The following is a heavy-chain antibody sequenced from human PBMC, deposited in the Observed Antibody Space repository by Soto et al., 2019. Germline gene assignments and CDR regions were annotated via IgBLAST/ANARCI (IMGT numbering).Heavy chain of an antibody. D-gene: IGHD3-10*01. CDR3: ARDHHGSGSFGPYYFDD. CDR1: GFTFSSYR. CDR2: ISISSSYI. J-gene: IGHJ4*02. V-gene: IGHV3-21*01. Sequence: KPXRSLSLASAAAGFTFSSYRMNWVRQAPGKGLDWVSCISISSSYIYYADSVKGRFTVSRDNAKNSMYLQMNSLSAEDTAVYYWARDHHGSGSFGPYYFDDWGQGTLVTVSS.